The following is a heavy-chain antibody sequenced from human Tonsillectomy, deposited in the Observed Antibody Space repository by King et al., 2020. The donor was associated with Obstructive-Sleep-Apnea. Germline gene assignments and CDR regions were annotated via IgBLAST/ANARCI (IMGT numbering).Heavy chain of an antibody. Sequence: VQLVESGGGLVQPGGSLRLSCAASGFTFSDHYMDWVRQAPGKGLEWVGRTRNKANSYTTEYAASVKGRFTISRDDSKNSLYLQMNSLKTEDTAVYYCAREGVGYSYGYDYWGQGTLVTVSS. J-gene: IGHJ4*02. CDR1: GFTFSDHY. CDR3: AREGVGYSYGYDY. D-gene: IGHD5-18*01. CDR2: TRNKANSYTT. V-gene: IGHV3-72*01.